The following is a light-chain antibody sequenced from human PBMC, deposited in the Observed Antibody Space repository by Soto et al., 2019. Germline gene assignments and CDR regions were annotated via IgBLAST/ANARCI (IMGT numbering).Light chain of an antibody. J-gene: IGKJ4*01. V-gene: IGKV1-33*01. Sequence: DIQMTQSPSSLSASVGDRVTITCQASQDISNYLNWYQQKPGKAPKLLIYDASNLETGVPSRFSGSGSGTDFTFTISSLQPEDIATYSCQQTYRTPLTFGGGTKVDIK. CDR1: QDISNY. CDR2: DAS. CDR3: QQTYRTPLT.